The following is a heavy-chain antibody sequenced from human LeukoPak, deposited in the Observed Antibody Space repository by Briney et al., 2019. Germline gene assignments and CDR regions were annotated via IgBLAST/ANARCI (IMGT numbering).Heavy chain of an antibody. D-gene: IGHD6-13*01. J-gene: IGHJ4*02. CDR3: ARLEEQQLANDY. CDR2: INAGNGNT. Sequence: ASVKVSCKASGYTFTSYAMHWVRQAPGQRLEWMGWINAGNGNTKYSQKFQGRVTITRDTSASTAYMELSSLRSEDTAVYYCARLEEQQLANDYWGQGTLVTVSS. CDR1: GYTFTSYA. V-gene: IGHV1-3*01.